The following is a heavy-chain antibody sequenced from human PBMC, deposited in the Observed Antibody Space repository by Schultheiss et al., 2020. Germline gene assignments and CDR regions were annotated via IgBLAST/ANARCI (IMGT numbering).Heavy chain of an antibody. CDR3: AKGDNWNPHYFDY. V-gene: IGHV3-23*01. CDR1: GFTFSSYA. CDR2: TSGSGATT. D-gene: IGHD1-20*01. Sequence: GASLKISCAASGFTFSSYAITWVRQAPGKGLEWVSGTSGSGATTQYADSVKGRFTISRDNSKNTLFLQMNSLRVEDTAVYYCAKGDNWNPHYFDYWGQGTLVTVSS. J-gene: IGHJ4*02.